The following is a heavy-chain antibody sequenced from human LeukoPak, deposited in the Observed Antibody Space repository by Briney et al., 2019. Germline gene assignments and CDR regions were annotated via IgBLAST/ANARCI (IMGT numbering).Heavy chain of an antibody. CDR3: ARTYMTSARFDP. V-gene: IGHV4-31*03. CDR2: IYDSEST. J-gene: IGHJ5*02. D-gene: IGHD2-21*02. Sequence: SQTLSLTCTVSVGSISSGGYYWSWIRHHPGEALEWIGYIYDSESTYYNPSLKSRVTISVDTSKNQFSLKLSSVTDADSAVYYCARTYMTSARFDPWGQGTLVTVSS. CDR1: VGSISSGGYY.